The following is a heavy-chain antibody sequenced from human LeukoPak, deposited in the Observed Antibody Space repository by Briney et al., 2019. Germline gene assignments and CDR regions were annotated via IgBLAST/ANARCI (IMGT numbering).Heavy chain of an antibody. CDR1: GFTFSSYA. CDR3: ANSIAAARGYYFDY. Sequence: GGSLRLSCAASGFTFSSYAMSWVRQAPGKGLEWVSTINGGGAYTYYADSVKGRFTISGDNSKNTLYLQMTSLTAEDTAIYYCANSIAAARGYYFDYWGQGTLVTVSS. D-gene: IGHD6-13*01. V-gene: IGHV3-23*01. CDR2: INGGGAYT. J-gene: IGHJ4*02.